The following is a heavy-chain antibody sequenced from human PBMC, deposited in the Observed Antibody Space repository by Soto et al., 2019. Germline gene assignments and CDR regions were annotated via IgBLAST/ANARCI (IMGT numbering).Heavy chain of an antibody. V-gene: IGHV4-59*12. D-gene: IGHD3-9*01. CDR2: IYYSAST. CDR1: GGSISSYY. J-gene: IGHJ6*02. Sequence: SETLSLTCTVSGGSISSYYWSWIRQPPGKGLEWIGYIYYSASTNYSPSLKSRVTISVDTSKNQFSLNLSSVTAADTAVYYCARDAAYYDILTVYGMDVWGQGTTVTVSS. CDR3: ARDAAYYDILTVYGMDV.